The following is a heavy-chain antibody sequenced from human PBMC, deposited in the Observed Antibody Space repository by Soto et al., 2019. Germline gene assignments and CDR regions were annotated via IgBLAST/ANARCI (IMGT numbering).Heavy chain of an antibody. CDR3: ARGRGRWLQFRVHCGMDV. D-gene: IGHD5-12*01. CDR1: GGTFSSYA. CDR2: IIPIFGTA. J-gene: IGHJ6*02. V-gene: IGHV1-69*06. Sequence: SVKVSCKASGGTFSSYAISWVRQAPGQGLEWMGGIIPIFGTANYAQKFQGRVTITADKCTSTAYMELSSLRSEDTAVYYCARGRGRWLQFRVHCGMDVWGQGTTVTVSS.